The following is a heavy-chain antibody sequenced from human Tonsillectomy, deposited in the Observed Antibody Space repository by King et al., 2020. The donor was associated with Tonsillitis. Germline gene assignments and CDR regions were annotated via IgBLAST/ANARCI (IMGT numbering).Heavy chain of an antibody. J-gene: IGHJ4*02. D-gene: IGHD3-22*01. CDR2: INQDGTEK. V-gene: IGHV3-7*01. Sequence: VQLVESGGGLVQPGGSLRLSCAASGFSFSTYWMTWVRQAPGKGLEWVANINQDGTEKYYVDSVKGRFTISRDNAKNSLFLQMNSLRAEDTAVYYCARDGGIYDNSGYYHDYWGQGTLVTVSS. CDR3: ARDGGIYDNSGYYHDY. CDR1: GFSFSTYW.